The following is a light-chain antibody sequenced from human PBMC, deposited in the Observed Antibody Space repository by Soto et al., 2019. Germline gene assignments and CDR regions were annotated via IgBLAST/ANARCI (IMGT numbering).Light chain of an antibody. J-gene: IGLJ2*01. V-gene: IGLV2-14*01. Sequence: QSVLTQPASVSASPGQSITISCTGTSGDVGGHNYVSWYQHHPGKVPKLMIYEVTYRPSGVSNRFSGSKSGNTASLTISGLQDEDEAEYYCSSYSSSRTLIFGGGTKVTVL. CDR3: SSYSSSRTLI. CDR1: SGDVGGHNY. CDR2: EVT.